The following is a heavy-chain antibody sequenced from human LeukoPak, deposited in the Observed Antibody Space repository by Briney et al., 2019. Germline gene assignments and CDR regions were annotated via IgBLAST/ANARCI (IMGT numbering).Heavy chain of an antibody. CDR1: GFNFSTYW. V-gene: IGHV3-7*03. CDR2: IKEDGSEI. CDR3: SKAYSGSSWDRFDS. Sequence: GGSLRLSCTASGFNFSTYWMTWVRQVPGKGLEWVANIKEDGSEIYYVDAVKGRFITSRDNAKNSLYLQMNSLRLEDTAFYFCSKAYSGSSWDRFDSWGQGALVTVSS. D-gene: IGHD1-26*01. J-gene: IGHJ4*02.